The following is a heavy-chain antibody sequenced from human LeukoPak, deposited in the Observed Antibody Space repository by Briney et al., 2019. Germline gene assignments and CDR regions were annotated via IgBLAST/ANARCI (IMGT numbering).Heavy chain of an antibody. CDR3: ASETSGRLSDAFDI. CDR2: IYSGGST. CDR1: GFTFSSYA. Sequence: PGGSLRLSCAASGFTFSSYAMSWVRQAPGKGLEWVSVIYSGGSTYYADSVKGRFTISRDNSKNTLYFQMNSLRAEDTAVYYCASETSGRLSDAFDIWGQGTMVTVSS. J-gene: IGHJ3*02. V-gene: IGHV3-53*01. D-gene: IGHD6-19*01.